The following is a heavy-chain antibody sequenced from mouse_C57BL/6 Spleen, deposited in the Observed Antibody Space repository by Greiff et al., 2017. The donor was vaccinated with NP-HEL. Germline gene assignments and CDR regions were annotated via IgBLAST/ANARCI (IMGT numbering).Heavy chain of an antibody. D-gene: IGHD3-1*01. J-gene: IGHJ3*01. CDR2: IYPGDGDT. CDR3: ARSGELPGTY. Sequence: QVHVKQSGAELVKPGASVKISCKASGYAFSSYWMNWVKQRPGKGLEWIGQIYPGDGDTNYNGKFKGKATLTADKSSSTAYMQLSSLTSEDSAVYFCARSGELPGTYWGQGTLVTVSA. CDR1: GYAFSSYW. V-gene: IGHV1-80*01.